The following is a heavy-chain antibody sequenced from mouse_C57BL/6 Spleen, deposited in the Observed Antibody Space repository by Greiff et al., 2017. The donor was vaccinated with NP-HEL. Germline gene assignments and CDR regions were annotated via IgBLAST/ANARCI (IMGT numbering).Heavy chain of an antibody. Sequence: QVQLQQSGAELVRPGASVTLSCKASGYTFTDYEMHWVKQTPVHGLEWIGAIDPETGGTAYNQKFKGKAILTADKSSSTAYMELRSLTSEDSAVYYCTRFLYYYGSSYAMDYWGQGTSVTVSS. J-gene: IGHJ4*01. CDR3: TRFLYYYGSSYAMDY. CDR1: GYTFTDYE. CDR2: IDPETGGT. V-gene: IGHV1-15*01. D-gene: IGHD1-1*01.